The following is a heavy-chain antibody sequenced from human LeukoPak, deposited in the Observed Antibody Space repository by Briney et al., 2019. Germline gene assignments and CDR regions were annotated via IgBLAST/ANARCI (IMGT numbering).Heavy chain of an antibody. Sequence: SETLSLTCTVSGGSISSSSYYWGRIRQPPGKGLEWIGSIYYSGSTYYNPSLKSRVTISVDPSKNQFSLKLSSVTAADTAVYYCASVYSSSLSSFHYYYYMDVWGKGTTVTVSS. D-gene: IGHD6-13*01. CDR1: GGSISSSSYY. J-gene: IGHJ6*03. CDR3: ASVYSSSLSSFHYYYYMDV. CDR2: IYYSGST. V-gene: IGHV4-39*07.